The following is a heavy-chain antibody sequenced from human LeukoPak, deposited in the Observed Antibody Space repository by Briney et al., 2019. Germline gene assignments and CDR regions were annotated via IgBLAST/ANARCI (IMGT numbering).Heavy chain of an antibody. V-gene: IGHV4-34*01. CDR3: AVLMRHYGIDV. D-gene: IGHD3-9*01. J-gene: IGHJ6*02. CDR2: INYDGHT. CDR1: GGSLSGNY. Sequence: SETLSLTCAVHGGSLSGNYWNWIRQTPGKGPEWLGDINYDGHTNSNPPPASRLTLSFDSSKNQFVLTLRSVTAADAAVYYCAVLMRHYGIDVWGQGTTVTVSS.